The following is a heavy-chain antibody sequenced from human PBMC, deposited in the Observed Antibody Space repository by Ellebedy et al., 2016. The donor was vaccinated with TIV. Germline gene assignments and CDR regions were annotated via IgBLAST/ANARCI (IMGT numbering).Heavy chain of an antibody. J-gene: IGHJ4*02. CDR3: ARARGYGGTDH. D-gene: IGHD4-23*01. Sequence: GESLKISCASSGFTFTKYAVSWVRQAPGKGLQWVSAFSSDGLSPYFAGPVKGRFTISRDNGKTSLYLQMNSLGVEDTAMYYCARARGYGGTDHWGQGTLVTVSS. CDR2: FSSDGLSP. V-gene: IGHV3-23*01. CDR1: GFTFTKYA.